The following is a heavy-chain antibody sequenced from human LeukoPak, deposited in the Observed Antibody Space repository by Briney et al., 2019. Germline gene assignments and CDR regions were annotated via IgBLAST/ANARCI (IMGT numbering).Heavy chain of an antibody. CDR1: GGTFNTYA. D-gene: IGHD5-18*01. CDR2: IIPIFGTA. CDR3: ARVGYSYGYYFDY. V-gene: IGHV1-69*06. J-gene: IGHJ4*02. Sequence: SVKVSCKASGGTFNTYAIIWVRQAPGQRLEWMGGIIPIFGTANYAQKFQGRVTITADKSTSTAYMELSSLRSEDTAVYYCARVGYSYGYYFDYWGQGTLVTVSS.